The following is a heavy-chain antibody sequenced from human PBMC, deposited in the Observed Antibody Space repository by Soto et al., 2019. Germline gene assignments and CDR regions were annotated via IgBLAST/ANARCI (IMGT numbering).Heavy chain of an antibody. J-gene: IGHJ6*02. D-gene: IGHD5-12*01. Sequence: PSETLSLTCTVSGGSISSYYWSWIRQPPGKGLEWIGYIYYSGSTSYNPSLKSRVTISVDTSKNQFSLKLSSVTAADTAVYYCARAVIGYSGYDSGDYYYGMDVWGQGTTVTVS. CDR1: GGSISSYY. CDR3: ARAVIGYSGYDSGDYYYGMDV. V-gene: IGHV4-59*01. CDR2: IYYSGST.